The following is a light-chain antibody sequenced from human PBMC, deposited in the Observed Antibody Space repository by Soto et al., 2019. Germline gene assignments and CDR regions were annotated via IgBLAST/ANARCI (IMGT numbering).Light chain of an antibody. CDR1: SSNIGANT. CDR3: AAWGARLDGVV. CDR2: SNN. Sequence: QSVLTQPPSASGTPGQTVTISCSGSSSNIGANTVNWFQHLPGTAPKLLIYSNNQRPSGVPDRVSGSKSGTSVTLAISGLQSEDEADYYCAAWGARLDGVVFGGGTKLTVL. V-gene: IGLV1-44*01. J-gene: IGLJ3*02.